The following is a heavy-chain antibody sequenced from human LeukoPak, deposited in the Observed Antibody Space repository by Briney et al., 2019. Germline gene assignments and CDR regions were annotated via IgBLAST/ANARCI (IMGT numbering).Heavy chain of an antibody. CDR3: ARKIAARPSVYYGMDV. D-gene: IGHD6-6*01. J-gene: IGHJ6*02. CDR1: GGSFSGYY. V-gene: IGHV4-34*01. Sequence: PSETLSLTCAVYGGSFSGYYWSWIRQPPGKGLEWIGEINHSGSTNYNPSLKSRVTISVDTSKNQFSLKLSSVTAADTAVYYCARKIAARPSVYYGMDVWGQGTTVTVSS. CDR2: INHSGST.